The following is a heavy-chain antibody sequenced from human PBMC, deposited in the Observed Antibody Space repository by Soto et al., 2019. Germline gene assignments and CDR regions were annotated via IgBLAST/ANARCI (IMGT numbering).Heavy chain of an antibody. CDR2: VIPIFGTP. V-gene: IGHV1-69*06. D-gene: IGHD2-2*01. Sequence: QVQLVPSGAEVKKPGSSLKVSCQSSGDTFGSYAISWVRQAPGQGLEWMGGVIPIFGTPHYAQQFHGRVTITADNSTSTDYLELSSLKSADTAVYYCAKIRRTIRREEEDAIWGQGTLVNVSS. J-gene: IGHJ4*02. CDR1: GDTFGSYA. CDR3: AKIRRTIRREEEDAI.